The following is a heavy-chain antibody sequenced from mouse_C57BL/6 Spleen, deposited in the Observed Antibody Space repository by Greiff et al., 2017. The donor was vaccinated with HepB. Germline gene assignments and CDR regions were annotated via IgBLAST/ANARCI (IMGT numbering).Heavy chain of an antibody. CDR1: GFTFSSYT. Sequence: DVKLVESGGGLVKPGGSLKLSCAASGFTFSSYTMSWVRQTPEKRLEWVATISGGGGNTYYPDSVKGRFTISRDNAKNTLYLQMSSLRSEDTALYYCARSYITTVVATNWYFDVWGTGTTVTVSS. CDR3: ARSYITTVVATNWYFDV. V-gene: IGHV5-9*01. D-gene: IGHD1-1*01. CDR2: ISGGGGNT. J-gene: IGHJ1*03.